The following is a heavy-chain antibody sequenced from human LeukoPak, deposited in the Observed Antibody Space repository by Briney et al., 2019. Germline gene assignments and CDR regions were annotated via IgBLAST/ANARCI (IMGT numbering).Heavy chain of an antibody. D-gene: IGHD5-24*01. CDR2: IVGDGGGI. J-gene: IGHJ4*02. CDR3: AKDRIPDGKYSIDF. CDR1: GFTFSTYA. V-gene: IGHV3-23*01. Sequence: PGGSLRLSCAASGFTFSTYAMNWVRQAPGKGLEWVSVIVGDGGGIHYADSVSGRFTISRGNSRNTLYLQMNSLRVEDTAVYYCAKDRIPDGKYSIDFWGQGTLVTVSS.